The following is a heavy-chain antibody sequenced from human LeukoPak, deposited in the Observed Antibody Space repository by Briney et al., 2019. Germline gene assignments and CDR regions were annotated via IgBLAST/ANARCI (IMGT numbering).Heavy chain of an antibody. D-gene: IGHD6-19*01. V-gene: IGHV3-21*01. Sequence: GGALRLSCAASGFTFSSYDMTWVRQAPGRGLEWVSSIRPSGDNTYYGDSVKGRFTISRDNANNSLYLQMNSLRAEDTAVYYCARDEGLLAVAGFWVSAFDIWGQGTMVTVSS. J-gene: IGHJ3*02. CDR3: ARDEGLLAVAGFWVSAFDI. CDR2: IRPSGDNT. CDR1: GFTFSSYD.